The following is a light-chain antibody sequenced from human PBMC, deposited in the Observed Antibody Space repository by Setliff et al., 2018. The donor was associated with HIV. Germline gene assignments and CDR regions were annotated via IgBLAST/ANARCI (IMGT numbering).Light chain of an antibody. Sequence: QSALAQPASVSGSPGQSITISCTGTSSDVGTYNYVSWYRHHPGKGPKLIVHDVSYRPSGVSNRFSGSKSGNTASLTISGLQAEDVADYYCSSYTTSSTLVVGTGTKVTVL. CDR1: SSDVGTYNY. CDR3: SSYTTSSTLV. CDR2: DVS. J-gene: IGLJ1*01. V-gene: IGLV2-14*03.